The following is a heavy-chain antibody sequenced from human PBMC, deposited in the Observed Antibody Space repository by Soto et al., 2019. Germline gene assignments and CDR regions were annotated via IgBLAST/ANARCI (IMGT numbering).Heavy chain of an antibody. D-gene: IGHD2-8*01. CDR3: ARDQTLYAIGGDYWFDP. CDR2: IIAYKGNT. Sequence: ASVKVSCKASGGTFSSYAISWVRQAPGQGLEWMGGIIAYKGNTNYAQKLQDRVTMTTDTSTSTAYMELRSLRSDDTAVYFCARDQTLYAIGGDYWFDPWGQGTLVTVSS. CDR1: GGTFSSYA. J-gene: IGHJ5*02. V-gene: IGHV1-18*01.